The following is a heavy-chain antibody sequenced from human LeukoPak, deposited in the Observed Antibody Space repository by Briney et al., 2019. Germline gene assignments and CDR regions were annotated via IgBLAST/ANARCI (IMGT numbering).Heavy chain of an antibody. Sequence: SETLSLTCTVSGGSISSSSYYWGCIRQPPGKGLECIGSIYYSGSTYYNPSLKSRVTISVDTSKNQFSLKVSSVTAADTAVYYCARGPYYDFWSGTYYFDYWGQGTLVTVSS. CDR1: GGSISSSSYY. CDR2: IYYSGST. J-gene: IGHJ4*02. V-gene: IGHV4-39*01. D-gene: IGHD3-3*01. CDR3: ARGPYYDFWSGTYYFDY.